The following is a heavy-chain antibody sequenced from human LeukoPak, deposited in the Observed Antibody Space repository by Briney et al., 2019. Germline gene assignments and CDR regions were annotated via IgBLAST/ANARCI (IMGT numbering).Heavy chain of an antibody. V-gene: IGHV3-66*01. CDR1: GFTVSSNY. Sequence: PGGSLRLSCAASGFTVSSNYMSWVRQAPGKGLEWVSVIYSGGRTYYADSVKGRFTISRDNSKNTLYLQMNSLRAEDTAVYYCARDTSYAFDIWGQGTMVTVSS. D-gene: IGHD3-10*01. CDR2: IYSGGRT. J-gene: IGHJ3*02. CDR3: ARDTSYAFDI.